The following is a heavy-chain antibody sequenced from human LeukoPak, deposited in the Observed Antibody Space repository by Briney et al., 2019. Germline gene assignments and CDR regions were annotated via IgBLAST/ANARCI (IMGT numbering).Heavy chain of an antibody. Sequence: PGGSLRLSCAASGFTFSSYAMSWVRQVPGKGLKWVSTISGSGGSTYYADSVKGRFTSSRDNSKNTLYLQMNSLRVEDTAVYYCAKETVMAPFPFDYWGQGTLVTVSS. CDR3: AKETVMAPFPFDY. V-gene: IGHV3-23*01. CDR2: ISGSGGST. D-gene: IGHD5-18*01. J-gene: IGHJ4*02. CDR1: GFTFSSYA.